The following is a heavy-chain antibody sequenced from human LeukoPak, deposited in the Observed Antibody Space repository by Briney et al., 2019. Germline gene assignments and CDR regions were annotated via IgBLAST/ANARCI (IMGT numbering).Heavy chain of an antibody. V-gene: IGHV3-53*01. CDR2: TYSGGTT. CDR3: AREHVTMIRGLVPRYYYNGMDV. Sequence: GGSLRLSCVASGLTVSSNYMSWVRQAPGKGLEWVSVTYSGGTTYYADSVRGRFTISRDNSKNTLHLQMNSLRAEDTALYYCAREHVTMIRGLVPRYYYNGMDVWGQGTTVTVSS. J-gene: IGHJ6*01. CDR1: GLTVSSNY. D-gene: IGHD3-10*01.